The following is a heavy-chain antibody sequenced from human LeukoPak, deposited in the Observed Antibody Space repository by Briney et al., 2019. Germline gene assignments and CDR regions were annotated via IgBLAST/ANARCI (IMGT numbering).Heavy chain of an antibody. J-gene: IGHJ5*02. D-gene: IGHD2-2*01. CDR1: GFTFDDYA. V-gene: IGHV3-9*01. Sequence: GGSLRLSCAASGFTFDDYAMHWVRQAPGKGLEWVSGISWNSGSIGYADSVKGRFTIFRDNAKNSLYLQMNSLRAEGTALYYCAKGRDKYQLLSKNWFDPWGQGTLVTVSS. CDR2: ISWNSGSI. CDR3: AKGRDKYQLLSKNWFDP.